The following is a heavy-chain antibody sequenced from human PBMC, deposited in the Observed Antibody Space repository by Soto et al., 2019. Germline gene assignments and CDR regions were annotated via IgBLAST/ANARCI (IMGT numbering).Heavy chain of an antibody. D-gene: IGHD1-7*01. J-gene: IGHJ5*02. CDR2: IYWNDDQ. CDR1: GFSLSTIAVG. V-gene: IGHV2-5*01. CDR3: AHTHIIETTSWHNWFDP. Sequence: QITLKESGPTLVKPTQTLTLTCTFSGFSLSTIAVGVGWIRQPPGKALEWVALIYWNDDQRYSPSLQNRLTLSKDTSKNQVVRTMTNMDPVDTATYYCAHTHIIETTSWHNWFDPWGQGTLVTVSS.